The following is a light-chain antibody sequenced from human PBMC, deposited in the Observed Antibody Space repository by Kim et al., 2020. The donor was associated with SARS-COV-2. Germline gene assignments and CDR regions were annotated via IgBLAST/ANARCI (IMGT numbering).Light chain of an antibody. J-gene: IGKJ4*01. CDR2: DAS. Sequence: LSPGERATLSCRASQSVTRNYLAWYQKKPGQAPRLLIYDASRRATGIPDRFSGSGSGTDFTLTVSRLEPEDFAVYYCQHYDTSPLTFGGGTKLEIK. CDR3: QHYDTSPLT. CDR1: QSVTRNY. V-gene: IGKV3-20*01.